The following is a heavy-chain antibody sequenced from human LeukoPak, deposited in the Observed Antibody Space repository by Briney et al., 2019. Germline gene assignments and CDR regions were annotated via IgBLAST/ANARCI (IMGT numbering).Heavy chain of an antibody. V-gene: IGHV5-51*01. CDR3: ARPYDSSGYWGGFDY. D-gene: IGHD3-22*01. CDR2: IYPGDSDT. Sequence: GESLKISCKGSGYSFTTYWIGWVRQMPGKGLEWMGTIYPGDSDTRYSPSFQGQVTISADKSISTAYLQWSSLRASDTAMYYCARPYDSSGYWGGFDYWGQGTLVTVSS. J-gene: IGHJ4*02. CDR1: GYSFTTYW.